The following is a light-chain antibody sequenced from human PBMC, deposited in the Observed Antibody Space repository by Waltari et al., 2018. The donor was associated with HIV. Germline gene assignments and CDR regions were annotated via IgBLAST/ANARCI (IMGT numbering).Light chain of an antibody. V-gene: IGLV1-40*01. J-gene: IGLJ2*01. CDR1: NSNIGANYD. CDR3: QSYDSSLSGSEV. CDR2: GHT. Sequence: QSVLTQPPSVSGAPVQRVTIPCTGTNSNIGANYDVHWYSQLPGTAPTLLIYGHTNRPSGVPDRFSGSKSGTSASLVITGLRAEDEADYYCQSYDSSLSGSEVFGGGTKLSVL.